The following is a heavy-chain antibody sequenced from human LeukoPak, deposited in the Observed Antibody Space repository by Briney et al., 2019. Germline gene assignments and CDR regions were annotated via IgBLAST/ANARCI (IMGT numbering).Heavy chain of an antibody. Sequence: GSLRLSCAASGFTFSSYAMHWVRQAPGKGLEWVAVISYDGSIKYYADSVKGRFTISRDNSKNTLYLQMNSLRAEDTAVYYCANSYVRSPFDYWGQGTLVTVSS. CDR2: ISYDGSIK. CDR3: ANSYVRSPFDY. V-gene: IGHV3-30*04. D-gene: IGHD3-16*01. J-gene: IGHJ4*02. CDR1: GFTFSSYA.